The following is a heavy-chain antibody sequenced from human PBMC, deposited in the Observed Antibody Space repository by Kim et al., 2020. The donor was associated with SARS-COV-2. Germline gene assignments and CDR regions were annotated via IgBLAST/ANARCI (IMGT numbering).Heavy chain of an antibody. CDR2: T. Sequence: TEYAASVKGRFTLSRDDSKNSLYLQMNSLKIEDTAVYYCARIAMPRKMDVWGQGTTVTVSS. CDR3: ARIAMPRKMDV. D-gene: IGHD2-2*01. V-gene: IGHV3-72*01. J-gene: IGHJ6*02.